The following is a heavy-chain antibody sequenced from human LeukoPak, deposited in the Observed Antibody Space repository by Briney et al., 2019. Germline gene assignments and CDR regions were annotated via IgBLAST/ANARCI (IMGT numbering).Heavy chain of an antibody. CDR3: AIAARGMDV. Sequence: GGSLRLSCAASGFTFSSYGMHWVRQAPGKGLEWVALIRYDESNRYYADSVKGRFTIYRNNSKDTLYLQMNSLRAEDTAVYYCAIAARGMDVWGKGTTVTVSS. V-gene: IGHV3-30*02. CDR2: IRYDESNR. J-gene: IGHJ6*03. CDR1: GFTFSSYG.